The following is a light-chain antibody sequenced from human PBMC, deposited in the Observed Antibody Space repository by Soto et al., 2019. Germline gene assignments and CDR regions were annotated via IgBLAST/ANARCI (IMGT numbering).Light chain of an antibody. V-gene: IGKV3-15*01. CDR1: QSVSSN. J-gene: IGKJ1*01. Sequence: EILLTQSPATLSVSPGERATLSCRASQSVSSNLAWYQQKPGQAPRLLIYGASTRATGIPARFSGSGSGTDFTLTISSLEPEDFAVYYCQQYGSSPGTFGQGTKVDI. CDR3: QQYGSSPGT. CDR2: GAS.